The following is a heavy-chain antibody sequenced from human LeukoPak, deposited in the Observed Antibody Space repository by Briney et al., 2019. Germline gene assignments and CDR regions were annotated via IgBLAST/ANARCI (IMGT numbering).Heavy chain of an antibody. Sequence: GRSLRLSCTGSAFTFSSYDMHWVRKAPGKGLEWVAIISYNGSNKYYADSVKGRFTISRDNSKNTLYLEMNSLRAEDTAVYYCTKIGRAASWDNWFESWGQGTLVTVSS. CDR2: ISYNGSNK. CDR3: TKIGRAASWDNWFES. J-gene: IGHJ5*01. V-gene: IGHV3-30*18. D-gene: IGHD6-13*01. CDR1: AFTFSSYD.